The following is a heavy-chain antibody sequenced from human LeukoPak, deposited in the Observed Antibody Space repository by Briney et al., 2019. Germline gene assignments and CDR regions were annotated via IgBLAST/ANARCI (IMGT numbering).Heavy chain of an antibody. D-gene: IGHD3-10*01. V-gene: IGHV3-21*01. J-gene: IGHJ5*02. CDR1: GFTLSDYH. Sequence: GGSLRLSCAASGFTLSDYHMNWVRQAPGEGLEWLSSITTISPYMYYAGAMRGRFTISRDNAKNSLYLQMNSLRGEDTPVYYCARSGGPGTYHQLRYNWFDPWGQGTLVTVPS. CDR3: ARSGGPGTYHQLRYNWFDP. CDR2: ITTISPYM.